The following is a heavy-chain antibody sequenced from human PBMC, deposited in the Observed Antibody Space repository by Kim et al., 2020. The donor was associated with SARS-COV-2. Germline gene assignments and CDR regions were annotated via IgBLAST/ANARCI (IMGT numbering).Heavy chain of an antibody. J-gene: IGHJ4*02. V-gene: IGHV4-4*02. CDR3: ARRDPWERQLDY. D-gene: IGHD1-26*01. Sequence: KYNPTLKRRVTISVDKSKDQFALKLGCVTAADTAVYYCARRDPWERQLDYWGQGTLVTVSS.